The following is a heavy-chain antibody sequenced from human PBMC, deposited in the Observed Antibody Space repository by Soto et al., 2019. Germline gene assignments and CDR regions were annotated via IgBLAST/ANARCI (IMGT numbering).Heavy chain of an antibody. J-gene: IGHJ3*01. D-gene: IGHD4-4*01. CDR1: GGSISSYY. Sequence: QVQLQESGPGLVKTSETLSLTCTVSGGSISSYYWSWVRQPPGKGLEWIGYIHYSGSTNYNPSLKSRLTMSVDTSKNQFSLKLTSVTAADTALYYCAKESRHDYNSGMDAFDVWGQGTMVTVTS. CDR3: AKESRHDYNSGMDAFDV. CDR2: IHYSGST. V-gene: IGHV4-59*01.